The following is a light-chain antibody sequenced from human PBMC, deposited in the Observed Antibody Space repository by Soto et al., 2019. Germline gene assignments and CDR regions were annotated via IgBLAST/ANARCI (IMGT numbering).Light chain of an antibody. J-gene: IGKJ2*01. CDR2: GAS. V-gene: IGKV3-20*01. CDR1: QSVSSSY. Sequence: EIVLTQSPGTLSLSPGERATLSCRASQSVSSSYLAWYQQKPGQAPRLLIYGASSRATGLPDRFSGSGSGTDFTLTISRLEPEDFAVYYCQQYGSSLSMYTFGQGTKLEIK. CDR3: QQYGSSLSMYT.